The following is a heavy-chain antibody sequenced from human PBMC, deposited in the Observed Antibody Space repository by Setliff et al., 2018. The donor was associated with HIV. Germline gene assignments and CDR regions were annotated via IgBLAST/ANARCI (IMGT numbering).Heavy chain of an antibody. CDR2: IIHSGGT. Sequence: SETLSLTCAVYGGSFSGYYWTRIRQPPGRGLEWIGEIIHSGGTNYNRSLKSRVTISVDTSKNQFSLKLGSVTAADTAFYYCARAFYYDSSVDYWGQGTLVTVSS. J-gene: IGHJ4*02. D-gene: IGHD3-22*01. V-gene: IGHV4-34*12. CDR1: GGSFSGYY. CDR3: ARAFYYDSSVDY.